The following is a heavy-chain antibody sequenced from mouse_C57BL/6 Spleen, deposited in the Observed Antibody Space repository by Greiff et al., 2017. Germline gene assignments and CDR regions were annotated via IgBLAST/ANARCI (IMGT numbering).Heavy chain of an antibody. CDR2: IYPGSGST. CDR3: AHATVVVNYYAMDY. Sequence: VQLQQPGAELVKPGASVKMSCKASGYTFTSYWITWVKQRPGQGLEWIGDIYPGSGSTNYNEKFKSKATLTVDTSSSTAYMQLSSLTSEDSAVYYCAHATVVVNYYAMDYWGQGTSVTVSS. CDR1: GYTFTSYW. D-gene: IGHD1-1*01. J-gene: IGHJ4*01. V-gene: IGHV1-55*01.